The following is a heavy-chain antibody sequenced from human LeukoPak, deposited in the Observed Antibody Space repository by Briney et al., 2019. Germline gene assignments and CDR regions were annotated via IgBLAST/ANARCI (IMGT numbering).Heavy chain of an antibody. CDR2: INPNSGGT. D-gene: IGHD3-16*02. CDR3: ARSGLRLGELSYQRHWFGP. J-gene: IGHJ5*02. CDR1: GYTFTGYY. V-gene: IGHV1-2*02. Sequence: ASVKVSCKASGYTFTGYYMHWVRQAPGQGLEWMGWINPNSGGTNYAQKFQGRVTMTRDTSISTAYMELSRLRSDDTAVYYCARSGLRLGELSYQRHWFGPWGQGTLVTVSS.